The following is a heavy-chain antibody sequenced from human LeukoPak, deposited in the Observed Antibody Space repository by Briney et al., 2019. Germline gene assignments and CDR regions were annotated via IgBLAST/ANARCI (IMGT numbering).Heavy chain of an antibody. D-gene: IGHD6-13*01. Sequence: ASVKVSCKASGYTFTSYGINWVRQAPGQGLEWMGGIIPIFGTANYAQKFQGRVTITADESTSTAYMELSSLRSEDTAVYYCARDPVGAAAEDYWGQGTLVTVSS. CDR2: IIPIFGTA. CDR1: GYTFTSYG. CDR3: ARDPVGAAAEDY. J-gene: IGHJ4*02. V-gene: IGHV1-69*13.